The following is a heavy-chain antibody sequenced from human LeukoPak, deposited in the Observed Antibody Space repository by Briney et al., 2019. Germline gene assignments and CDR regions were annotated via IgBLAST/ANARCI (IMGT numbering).Heavy chain of an antibody. CDR2: ISSSSSYI. CDR3: ARYSSGWPGYFDY. CDR1: GFTFSSYS. J-gene: IGHJ4*02. V-gene: IGHV3-21*01. D-gene: IGHD6-25*01. Sequence: GGSLRLSCAASGFTFSSYSMNWVRQAPGKGLEWVSSISSSSSYIYYADSVKGRFTISRDNAKNSLYLQMNSLRAEDTAVYYCARYSSGWPGYFDYWGQGTLVAVSS.